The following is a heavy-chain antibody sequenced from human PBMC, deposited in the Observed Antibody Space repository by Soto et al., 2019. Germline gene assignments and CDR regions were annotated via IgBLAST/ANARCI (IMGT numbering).Heavy chain of an antibody. V-gene: IGHV3-48*03. D-gene: IGHD1-26*01. CDR2: ISSSGSTI. CDR1: GFTFSSYE. Sequence: GGSLRLSCAASGFTFSSYEMNRVRQAPGKGLEWVSYISSSGSTIYYADSVKGRFTISRDNAKNSLYLQMNSLRAEDTAVYYCATPYSGSYFDYWGQGTLVTVSS. CDR3: ATPYSGSYFDY. J-gene: IGHJ4*02.